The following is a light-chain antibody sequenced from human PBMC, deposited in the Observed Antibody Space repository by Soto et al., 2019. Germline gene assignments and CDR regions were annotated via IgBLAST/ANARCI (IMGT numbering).Light chain of an antibody. Sequence: QSALTQPASVSGSPGQSINISCTGTSSDVVTYNLVSWYQQHPGKAPTVLIYEGTKRPSGVSNRFSGSKSGNTASLTISGLQTEDEADYYCYSFAGSTTFSDVFGPGTKLTVL. J-gene: IGLJ1*01. CDR3: YSFAGSTTFSDV. V-gene: IGLV2-23*03. CDR1: SSDVVTYNL. CDR2: EGT.